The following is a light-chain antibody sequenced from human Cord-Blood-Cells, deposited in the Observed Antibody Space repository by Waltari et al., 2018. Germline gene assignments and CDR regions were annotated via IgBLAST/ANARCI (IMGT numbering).Light chain of an antibody. CDR3: QAWDSSTAVV. V-gene: IGLV3-1*01. Sequence: SYELTQPPSVSVSPGQTASITCSGDKLGDKYACWYHHEPGQSPVLVIYQDSKRPSGIPERFSGSNSGNTATLTISGTQAMDEADYYCQAWDSSTAVVFGGGTKLTVL. J-gene: IGLJ2*01. CDR2: QDS. CDR1: KLGDKY.